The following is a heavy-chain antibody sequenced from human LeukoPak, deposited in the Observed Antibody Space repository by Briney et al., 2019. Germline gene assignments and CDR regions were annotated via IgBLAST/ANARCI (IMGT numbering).Heavy chain of an antibody. D-gene: IGHD3-16*01. J-gene: IGHJ6*03. Sequence: GGSLRLSCAASGFTFSSYSMNWVRQAPGKGLEWVSYITRSGSTIYYADSVKGRLTISRDNAKNSLYLQMNSLRAEDTAVYYCARDFRLGGYYYMDVWGKGTTVTVSS. V-gene: IGHV3-48*04. CDR3: ARDFRLGGYYYMDV. CDR2: ITRSGSTI. CDR1: GFTFSSYS.